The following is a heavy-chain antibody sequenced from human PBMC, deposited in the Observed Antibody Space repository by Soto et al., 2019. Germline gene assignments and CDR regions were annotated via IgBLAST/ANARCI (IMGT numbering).Heavy chain of an antibody. CDR1: GGSLSSGGYY. D-gene: IGHD2-2*01. J-gene: IGHJ5*02. CDR3: ARVHCSSTSCYAVWFDP. Sequence: SETMSLTCTVSGGSLSSGGYYWSWIRQHPGKGLEWIGYIYYSGSTYYNPSLKSRVTISVDTSKNQFSLKLSSVTAADTAVYYCARVHCSSTSCYAVWFDPWGQGTLVTVSS. CDR2: IYYSGST. V-gene: IGHV4-31*03.